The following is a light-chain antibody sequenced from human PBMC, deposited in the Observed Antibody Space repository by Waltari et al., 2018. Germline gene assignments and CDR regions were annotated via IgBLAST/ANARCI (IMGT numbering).Light chain of an antibody. CDR2: IEVSGNF. Sequence: QPVLTQSSSASASLGSSVKLTCTLSGVPRNYIIAWPQPQPGKAPRYLMKIEVSGNFKKGSGVPDRFSGSSSGADRHLTISSLHSEDEADYFCETWDSDTWVFGGGTTVTV. V-gene: IGLV4-60*03. CDR1: GVPRNYI. J-gene: IGLJ3*02. CDR3: ETWDSDTWV.